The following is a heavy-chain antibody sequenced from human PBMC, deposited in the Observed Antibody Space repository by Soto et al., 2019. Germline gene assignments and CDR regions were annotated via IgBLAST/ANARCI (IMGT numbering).Heavy chain of an antibody. CDR1: GFTFSSYG. V-gene: IGHV3-30*18. CDR3: AKEDNKWLRSPDFDY. CDR2: ISYDGSNK. D-gene: IGHD5-12*01. Sequence: QVQLVESGGGVVQPGRSLRLSCAASGFTFSSYGMHWVRQAPGKGLEWVAVISYDGSNKYYADSVKGRFTISRDNSKNTLYLQMNSLRAEDTAVYYCAKEDNKWLRSPDFDYWGQGTLVTVSS. J-gene: IGHJ4*02.